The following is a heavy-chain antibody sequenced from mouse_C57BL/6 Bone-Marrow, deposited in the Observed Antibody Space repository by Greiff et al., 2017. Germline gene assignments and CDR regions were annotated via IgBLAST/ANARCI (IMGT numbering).Heavy chain of an antibody. J-gene: IGHJ1*03. CDR3: ARTYYYGSSWYFDV. CDR2: INPNYGTT. V-gene: IGHV1-39*01. Sequence: LVESGPELVKPGASVKISCKASGYSFTDYNMNWVKQSNGKSLEWIGVINPNYGTTSYNQKFKGKATLTVDQSSSTAYMQLNSLTSEDSAVYYCARTYYYGSSWYFDVWGTGTTVTVSS. D-gene: IGHD1-1*01. CDR1: GYSFTDYN.